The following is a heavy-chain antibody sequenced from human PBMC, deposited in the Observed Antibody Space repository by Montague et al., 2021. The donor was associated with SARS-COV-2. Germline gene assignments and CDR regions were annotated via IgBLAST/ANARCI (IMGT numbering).Heavy chain of an antibody. V-gene: IGHV4-59*01. CDR2: INHSGST. CDR1: GGSISTYY. CDR3: ARADITVVRGVNRWAFDF. J-gene: IGHJ3*01. Sequence: SETLSLTCTVYGGSISTYYWSWIRQPPGKGLEWIGYINHSGSTNYYPSLKSRVTISVDTSKNQFSLKLSSVTAADTAVYYCARADITVVRGVNRWAFDFWGQGTLVTVSS. D-gene: IGHD3-10*01.